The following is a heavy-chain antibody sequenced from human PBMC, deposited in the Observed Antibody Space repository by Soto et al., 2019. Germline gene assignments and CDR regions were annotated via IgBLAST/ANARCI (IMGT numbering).Heavy chain of an antibody. V-gene: IGHV3-23*03. CDR2: ILSDYNT. Sequence: EVQLLESGGGLAQSGGSLTLSCAASGFTFSDYTMSWVRQAPGQVLECISVILSDYNTFYSGSVRGRFTISRDNSKNTLYLQLNSLRAEDTAVYYCARRTNGYFGYWGQGALVTVSS. J-gene: IGHJ4*02. D-gene: IGHD2-8*01. CDR3: ARRTNGYFGY. CDR1: GFTFSDYT.